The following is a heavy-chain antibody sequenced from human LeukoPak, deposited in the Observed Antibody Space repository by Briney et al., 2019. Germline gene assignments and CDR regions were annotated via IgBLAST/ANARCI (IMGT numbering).Heavy chain of an antibody. CDR2: INPNSGGT. V-gene: IGHV1-2*02. D-gene: IGHD4-17*01. J-gene: IGHJ6*02. Sequence: GAPVKVSCKPSGYSFTAYWIHWVRQAPGQGLEWLGWINPNSGGTNYVQKFQGRVTMTRDTSISTAYLELSRLRSDDTAVYYCGLTVTYSYGMDVWGQGTTVTVSS. CDR3: GLTVTYSYGMDV. CDR1: GYSFTAYW.